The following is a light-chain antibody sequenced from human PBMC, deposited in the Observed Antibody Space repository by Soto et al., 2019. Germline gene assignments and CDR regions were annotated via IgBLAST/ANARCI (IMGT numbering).Light chain of an antibody. CDR3: QQRHT. CDR1: QSVSSY. J-gene: IGKJ4*01. CDR2: DAS. V-gene: IGKV3-11*01. Sequence: EIVLTQSPATLSLSPGERATLSCRASQSVSSYLAWYQQKPGQAPRLLIYDASNRATGIPARFSGSGSGTDFTLTISSLEPEDFAVYYCQQRHTFGVGNKVEIK.